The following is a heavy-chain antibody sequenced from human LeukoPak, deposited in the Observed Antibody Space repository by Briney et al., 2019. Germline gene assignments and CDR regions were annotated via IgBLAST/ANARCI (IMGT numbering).Heavy chain of an antibody. CDR3: ARGLYYYGSGSPYNWFDP. D-gene: IGHD3-10*01. CDR2: INHSGST. V-gene: IGHV4-34*01. Sequence: SETLSLTCAVYGGSFSGYYWSWIRQPPGKGLEWIGEINHSGSTNYNPSLKSRVTISVDTSKNQFSLKLSSVTAADTAVYYCARGLYYYGSGSPYNWFDPWGQGALVTVSS. J-gene: IGHJ5*02. CDR1: GGSFSGYY.